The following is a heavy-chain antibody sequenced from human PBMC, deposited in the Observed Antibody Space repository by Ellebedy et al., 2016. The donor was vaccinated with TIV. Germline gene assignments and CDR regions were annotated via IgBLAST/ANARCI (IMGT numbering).Heavy chain of an antibody. D-gene: IGHD3-10*01. CDR2: MNPNSGNT. CDR1: GYTFTSYD. Sequence: AASVKVSCKASGYTFTSYDINWARQATGQGLEWMGWMNPNSGNTGYAQKFQGRVTITRNTSISTAYMELSSLRSEDTAVYYCARVYGSGRYLYYYYGMDVWGQGTTVTVSS. J-gene: IGHJ6*02. CDR3: ARVYGSGRYLYYYYGMDV. V-gene: IGHV1-8*03.